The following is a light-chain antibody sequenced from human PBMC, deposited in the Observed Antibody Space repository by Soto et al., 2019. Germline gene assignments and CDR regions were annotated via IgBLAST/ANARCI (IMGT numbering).Light chain of an antibody. V-gene: IGKV3-15*01. CDR3: QQYNNWPLT. Sequence: EIVMTQSPVTLSVSPGERATLSCRASQSVSSNLAWHQQKPGQAPRLLMYGVSTRATGIPARFSGSGSGTEFTLTISSLQSEDFAVYYCQQYNNWPLTFGGGTKVDIK. CDR2: GVS. J-gene: IGKJ4*01. CDR1: QSVSSN.